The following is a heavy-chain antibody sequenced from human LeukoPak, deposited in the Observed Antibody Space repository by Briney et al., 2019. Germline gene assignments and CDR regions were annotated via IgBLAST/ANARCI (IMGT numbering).Heavy chain of an antibody. CDR1: GFTFSSYG. D-gene: IGHD1-26*01. CDR2: IQNDGNNK. Sequence: GGSLRLSCAASGFTFSSYGIHWVRQAPGKGLEWVAFIQNDGNNKFYADSVKGRFTISGDNSENTLYLQMNSLRTEDTAIYHCAKDEIQGVVGAGPGYWGQGTLVTVSS. CDR3: AKDEIQGVVGAGPGY. J-gene: IGHJ4*02. V-gene: IGHV3-30*02.